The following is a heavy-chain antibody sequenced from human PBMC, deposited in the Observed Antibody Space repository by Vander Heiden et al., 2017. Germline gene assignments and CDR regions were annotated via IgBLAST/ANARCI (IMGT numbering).Heavy chain of an antibody. CDR1: GYTFTDYY. CDR2: INPNSGET. CDR3: ARDGYGGNSWGWFDP. Sequence: QVQLVQYGADVKKPGASVKVSCKASGYTFTDYYINWVRQAPGQGLEWLGWINPNSGETKYGQNFQGRVTMTRDTSISTAYMELSRLTSDDTAVYYCARDGYGGNSWGWFDPWGQGTLVTVSS. V-gene: IGHV1-2*02. D-gene: IGHD4-17*01. J-gene: IGHJ5*02.